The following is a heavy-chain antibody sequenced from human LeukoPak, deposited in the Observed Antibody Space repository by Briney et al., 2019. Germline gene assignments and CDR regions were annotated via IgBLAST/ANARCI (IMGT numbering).Heavy chain of an antibody. Sequence: PGGSLRLSCAASGFTFSSYGMHWVRQAPGKGLERVAVISYDGSNKYYADSVKGRFTISRDNSKNTLYLQMNSLRAEDTAVYYCAKVGPEYYYYMDVWGKGTTVTVSS. D-gene: IGHD1-14*01. V-gene: IGHV3-30*18. J-gene: IGHJ6*03. CDR1: GFTFSSYG. CDR2: ISYDGSNK. CDR3: AKVGPEYYYYMDV.